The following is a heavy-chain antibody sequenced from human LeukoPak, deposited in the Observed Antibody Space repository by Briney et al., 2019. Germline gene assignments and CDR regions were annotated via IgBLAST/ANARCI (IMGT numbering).Heavy chain of an antibody. CDR2: ISGDGGST. CDR3: AKTFRYSYGYFFDY. CDR1: GFTFDDYA. J-gene: IGHJ4*02. D-gene: IGHD5-18*01. Sequence: PGGSLRLSCAASGFTFDDYAMHWVRQAPGKALEWVSLISGDGGSTYYADSVKGRFTISRDNSKNSLYLQMNSLRTEDTALYYCAKTFRYSYGYFFDYWGQGTLVTVSS. V-gene: IGHV3-43*02.